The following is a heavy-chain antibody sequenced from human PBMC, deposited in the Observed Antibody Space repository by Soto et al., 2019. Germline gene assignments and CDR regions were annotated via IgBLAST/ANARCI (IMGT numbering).Heavy chain of an antibody. J-gene: IGHJ5*02. CDR1: GASISGFY. V-gene: IGHV4-4*07. CDR2: IYATGTT. D-gene: IGHD1-1*01. CDR3: VRDGTKTLRDWFAP. Sequence: PSETLSLTCTVSGASISGFYWSWIRKSAGKGLEWIGRIYATGTTDYNPSLKSRVMMSVDTSKKQFSLKLSSVAAADTAVYYCVRDGTKTLRDWFAPWGQGISVTAPQ.